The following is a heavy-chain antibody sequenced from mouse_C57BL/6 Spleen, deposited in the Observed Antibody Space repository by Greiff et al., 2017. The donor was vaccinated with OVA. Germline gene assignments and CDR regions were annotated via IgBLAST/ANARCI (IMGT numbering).Heavy chain of an antibody. D-gene: IGHD4-1*01. CDR2: IRSKSNNYAT. CDR1: GFSFNTYA. V-gene: IGHV10-1*01. Sequence: DVKLVESGGGLVQPKGSLKLSCAASGFSFNTYAMNWVRQAPGKGLEWVARIRSKSNNYATYYADSVKDRFTISRDDSESMLYLQMNNLKTEDTAMYYCVRGPGTFFDYWGQGTTLTVSS. J-gene: IGHJ2*01. CDR3: VRGPGTFFDY.